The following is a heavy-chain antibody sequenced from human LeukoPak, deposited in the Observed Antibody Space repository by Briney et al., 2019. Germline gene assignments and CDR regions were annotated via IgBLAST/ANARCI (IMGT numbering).Heavy chain of an antibody. V-gene: IGHV4-34*01. CDR2: INHSGST. CDR3: ARGSDYYDSSGYYPPVLFD. CDR1: GGSFSGYY. Sequence: SETLSLTCAVYGGSFSGYYWSWIRQPPGKGLEWIGEINHSGSTNYNPSLKSRVTISVGTSKNQFSLKLSSVTAADTAVYYCARGSDYYDSSGYYPPVLFDWGQGTLVTVSS. J-gene: IGHJ4*02. D-gene: IGHD3-22*01.